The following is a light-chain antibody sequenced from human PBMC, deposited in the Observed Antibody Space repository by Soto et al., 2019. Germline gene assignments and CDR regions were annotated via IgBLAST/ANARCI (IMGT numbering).Light chain of an antibody. J-gene: IGKJ2*01. CDR2: AAS. V-gene: IGKV1-39*01. CDR3: QQTYNTPYT. Sequence: DIHMTQSPSSLSAFVGDRVTISCRASQSISSYLNWYQQKPGKAPELLSYAASNLQSGVPSRFSGSRSGTDFTLTISSRLPEDFTTYYCQQTYNTPYTFGQGTKLEI. CDR1: QSISSY.